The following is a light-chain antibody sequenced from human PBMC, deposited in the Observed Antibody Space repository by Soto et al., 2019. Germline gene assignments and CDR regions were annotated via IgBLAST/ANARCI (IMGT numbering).Light chain of an antibody. CDR2: AAS. CDR1: PSVGRW. Sequence: DIQWTQSPSTLSASVGDRVTLTCRASPSVGRWLAWYPKKPGKAPNVLIYAASSLQSGGPSRCSGSGSGTDFNLTINSLQTEDFATYSCQQRYNSTQTFGQGTKVDIK. J-gene: IGKJ1*01. V-gene: IGKV1-39*01. CDR3: QQRYNSTQT.